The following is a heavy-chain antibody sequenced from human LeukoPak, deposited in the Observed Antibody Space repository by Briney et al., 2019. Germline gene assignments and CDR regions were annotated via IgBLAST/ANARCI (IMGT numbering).Heavy chain of an antibody. Sequence: ASVKVSCKASGGTFSSYAISWVRQAPGQGLEWMGGIIPIFGTANYAQKFQGRVTITADESTSTAYMELSSLRSEDTAVYYCARSGYLFPGIDYWGQGTLVTVSS. J-gene: IGHJ4*02. CDR3: ARSGYLFPGIDY. V-gene: IGHV1-69*13. CDR2: IIPIFGTA. CDR1: GGTFSSYA. D-gene: IGHD3-22*01.